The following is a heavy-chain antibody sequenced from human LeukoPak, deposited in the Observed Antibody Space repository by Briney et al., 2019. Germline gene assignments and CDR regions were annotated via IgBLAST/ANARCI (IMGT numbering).Heavy chain of an antibody. V-gene: IGHV3-33*01. CDR1: GFTFSSYG. Sequence: GGSLRLSCAASGFTFSSYGMHWVRQAPGKGLEWVAVIWYDGSNKYYADSVKGRFTISRDNSKNTLYLQMNCLRAEDTAVYYCARDFGSSGWPGYYWGQGTLVTVSS. J-gene: IGHJ4*02. CDR2: IWYDGSNK. CDR3: ARDFGSSGWPGYY. D-gene: IGHD6-19*01.